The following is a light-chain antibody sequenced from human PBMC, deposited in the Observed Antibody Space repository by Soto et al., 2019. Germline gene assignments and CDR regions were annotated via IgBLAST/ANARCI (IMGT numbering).Light chain of an antibody. CDR2: ATS. CDR1: QSITSF. Sequence: DIQMTQSPSSLSASVGDRVTITCLASQSITSFLNWYQKNPGKAPKLLIYATSSLQSGVPSRFSGSGSGTDFTLTIISLQPEEFATDYGQQSYSTPRTFGQGTKVDIK. CDR3: QQSYSTPRT. V-gene: IGKV1-39*01. J-gene: IGKJ1*01.